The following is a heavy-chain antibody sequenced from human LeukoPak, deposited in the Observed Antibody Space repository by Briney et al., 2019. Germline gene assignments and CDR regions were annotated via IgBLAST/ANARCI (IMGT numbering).Heavy chain of an antibody. CDR3: ARQGSGWYYFDY. V-gene: IGHV4-59*08. CDR2: IYYSGST. CDR1: GGSISSYY. J-gene: IGHJ4*02. Sequence: SETLSLTCTVSGGSISSYYWSWIRQPPGKGLEWIGYIYYSGSTNYNPSLNSRATMSVDTSKHQFSLKLNFVTDADTAVYYCARQGSGWYYFDYWGQGTVVTVSS. D-gene: IGHD6-19*01.